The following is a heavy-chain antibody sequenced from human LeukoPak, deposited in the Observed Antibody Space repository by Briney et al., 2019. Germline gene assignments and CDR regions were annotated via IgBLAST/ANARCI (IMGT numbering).Heavy chain of an antibody. V-gene: IGHV3-23*01. CDR1: GFTFSSYA. Sequence: GGSLRLSCAASGFTFSSYAMSWVRQAPGKGLEWVSAISGSGGSTYYADSVKGRFTISRDNSRNTLYLQMNSLRAEDMAVYYCAKGGKYSSSSPLNYWGQGTLVTVSS. D-gene: IGHD6-6*01. CDR3: AKGGKYSSSSPLNY. J-gene: IGHJ4*02. CDR2: ISGSGGST.